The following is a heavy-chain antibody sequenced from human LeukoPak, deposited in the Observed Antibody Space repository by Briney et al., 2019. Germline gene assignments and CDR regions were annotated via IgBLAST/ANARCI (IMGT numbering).Heavy chain of an antibody. V-gene: IGHV4-34*01. CDR1: GGSFSGYY. CDR2: INHSGST. J-gene: IGHJ4*02. Sequence: SETLSLTCAVYGGSFSGYYWSWIRQPPGKGLEWIGEINHSGSTNYNPSLKSRVTISVDTSKNQFSLKLSSVTAADTAVYYCATVSGYSSSWPLDYWGQGTLVTVSS. CDR3: ATVSGYSSSWPLDY. D-gene: IGHD6-13*01.